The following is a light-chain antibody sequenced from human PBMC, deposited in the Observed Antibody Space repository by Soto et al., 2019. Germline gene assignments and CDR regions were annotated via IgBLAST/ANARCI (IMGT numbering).Light chain of an antibody. CDR3: QQRNIWPPVT. Sequence: EIVFTQSPSTVSVSPAERSTLSCRASPSVTNFLAWYQQKPGQAPRLLIYGAFNRATGIPARFSGSGSGTDFTLTISSLEPEDSAIYYCQQRNIWPPVTFGQGTRLEIK. CDR2: GAF. V-gene: IGKV3-11*01. J-gene: IGKJ5*01. CDR1: PSVTNF.